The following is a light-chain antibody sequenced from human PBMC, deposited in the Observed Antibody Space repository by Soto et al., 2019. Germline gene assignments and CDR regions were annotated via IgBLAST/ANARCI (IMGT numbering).Light chain of an antibody. J-gene: IGKJ1*01. CDR3: QQRGT. CDR2: DAS. CDR1: QSVSIY. Sequence: EIVLTQSPATLSLSPGERATLSCRASQSVSIYLAWYQQKPGQAPRLLIYDASNRATGIPARFSGSGSGTDFTLTISSLEPEDFAVYYCQQRGTFGQGTKVEIK. V-gene: IGKV3-11*01.